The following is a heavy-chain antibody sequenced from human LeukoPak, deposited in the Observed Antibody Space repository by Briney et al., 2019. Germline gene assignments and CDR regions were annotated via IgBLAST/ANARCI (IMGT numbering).Heavy chain of an antibody. V-gene: IGHV3-23*01. J-gene: IGHJ4*02. D-gene: IGHD3-10*01. Sequence: GGSLRLSCAASGFSFSSYDMTWVRQAPGRGLEWVSSISGSGGSTYYADSVKGRFTISRANSENTLYVQMNSLRAEDTAVYYCAKDLVTGSLDYWGQGTLVTVSS. CDR3: AKDLVTGSLDY. CDR2: ISGSGGST. CDR1: GFSFSSYD.